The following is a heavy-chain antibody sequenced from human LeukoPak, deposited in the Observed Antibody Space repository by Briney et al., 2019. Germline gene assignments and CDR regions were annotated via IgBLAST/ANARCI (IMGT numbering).Heavy chain of an antibody. CDR1: GYTFTSYD. Sequence: ASVKVSCKASGYTFTSYDISWVRQAPGQGLEWMGWMNPYSGNTAYAQKFQGRVTMTRDNSINTAYMEVSSLRSEDTAVFYCARHFRKGSLDDWGQGTLVTVSS. CDR3: ARHFRKGSLDD. J-gene: IGHJ4*02. CDR2: MNPYSGNT. D-gene: IGHD2-15*01. V-gene: IGHV1-8*01.